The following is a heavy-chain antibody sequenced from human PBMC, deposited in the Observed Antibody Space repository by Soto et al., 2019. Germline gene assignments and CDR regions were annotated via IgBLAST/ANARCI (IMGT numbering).Heavy chain of an antibody. D-gene: IGHD6-6*01. V-gene: IGHV3-43*01. Sequence: SLRLSCAASGFTFDDYTMHWVRQAPGKGLEWVSLISWDGGSTYYADSVKGRFTISRDNSKNSLYLQMNSLRTEDTALYYCAKGVWGNYYYGMDVWGQGTTVTVSS. CDR3: AKGVWGNYYYGMDV. CDR1: GFTFDDYT. J-gene: IGHJ6*02. CDR2: ISWDGGST.